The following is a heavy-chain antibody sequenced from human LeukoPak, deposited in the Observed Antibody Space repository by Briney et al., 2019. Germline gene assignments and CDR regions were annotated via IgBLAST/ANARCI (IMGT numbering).Heavy chain of an antibody. Sequence: SETLSLTCAVSDDSISSHYWTWIRQPPGKGLEWIGYISYIGSTNYNPSLKSRVTISIDTSKNQFSLKLTSVTAADTAVYYCARDLVTVTKGFDIWGQGTMVSVSS. CDR2: ISYIGST. D-gene: IGHD4-17*01. CDR3: ARDLVTVTKGFDI. CDR1: DDSISSHY. V-gene: IGHV4-59*11. J-gene: IGHJ3*02.